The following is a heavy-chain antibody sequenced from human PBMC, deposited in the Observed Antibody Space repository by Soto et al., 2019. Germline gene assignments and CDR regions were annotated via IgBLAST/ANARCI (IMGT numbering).Heavy chain of an antibody. V-gene: IGHV4-34*01. CDR3: ARDLILWFGELSRRGGYYYYMDV. D-gene: IGHD3-10*01. Sequence: SETLSLTCAVSGGSFSGYQWTWIRQTPGKGLEWIGEINDSGNINYNPSLKSRVTILVDTAKKQISLKMSSVTAADTAVYYCARDLILWFGELSRRGGYYYYMDVWGKGTTVTVSS. CDR1: GGSFSGYQ. CDR2: INDSGNI. J-gene: IGHJ6*03.